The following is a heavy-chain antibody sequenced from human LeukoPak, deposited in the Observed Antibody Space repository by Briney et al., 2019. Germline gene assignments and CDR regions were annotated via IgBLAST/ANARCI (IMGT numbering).Heavy chain of an antibody. CDR2: IYNSGAKI. J-gene: IGHJ4*02. Sequence: GGSLRVSCAVSGLTFSTDSMTCVRQGPGKGLEWVSSIYNSGAKIFYADSVKGRFTISRDNSKNMLYLQMNSLRVEDTAVYYCAKDVAPDSGWDLDYWGQGTLVTASS. D-gene: IGHD6-19*01. CDR1: GLTFSTDS. V-gene: IGHV3-23*01. CDR3: AKDVAPDSGWDLDY.